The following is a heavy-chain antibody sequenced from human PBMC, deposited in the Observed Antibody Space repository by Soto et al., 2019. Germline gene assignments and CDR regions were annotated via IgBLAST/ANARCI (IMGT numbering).Heavy chain of an antibody. CDR2: IYYSGST. CDR1: GGSISSGAYY. V-gene: IGHV4-30-4*01. J-gene: IGHJ5*02. D-gene: IGHD3-10*01. CDR3: ARSIRVIITSNWFDP. Sequence: SETLSLTCTVSGGSISSGAYYWSWIRRPPGKGLEWIGYIYYSGSTYYNPSLKSRVTISVDTSKNQFSLKLSSVTAADTAVYYCARSIRVIITSNWFDPWGQGTLVTVSS.